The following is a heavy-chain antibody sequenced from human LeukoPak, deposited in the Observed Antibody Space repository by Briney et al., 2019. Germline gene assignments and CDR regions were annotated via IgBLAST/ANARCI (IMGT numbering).Heavy chain of an antibody. V-gene: IGHV1-3*01. J-gene: IGHJ4*02. CDR2: INAGNGNT. CDR1: GYTFTSYA. D-gene: IGHD3-10*01. CDR3: ARERAFDYFDY. Sequence: ASVKVSCKASGYTFTSYAMHWVRQAPGQRLEWMGWINAGNGNTKYSQKFQGRVTITRDTSASTAYMELSSLRPEDTAVYYCARERAFDYFDYWGQGTLVTVSS.